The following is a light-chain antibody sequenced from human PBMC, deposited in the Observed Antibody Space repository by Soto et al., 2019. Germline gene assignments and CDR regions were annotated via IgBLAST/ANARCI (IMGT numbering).Light chain of an antibody. CDR3: QQRSNWPPLT. CDR2: DAS. J-gene: IGKJ4*01. Sequence: EIVLTQSPATLSLSPGERATLSCRASQSVDSYLAWYQQKPGQAPRLLIYDASNRATGIPARFSGRGSGTDFTLTTSSLQPEDFAVYYCQQRSNWPPLTFGGGTKVEIK. V-gene: IGKV3-11*01. CDR1: QSVDSY.